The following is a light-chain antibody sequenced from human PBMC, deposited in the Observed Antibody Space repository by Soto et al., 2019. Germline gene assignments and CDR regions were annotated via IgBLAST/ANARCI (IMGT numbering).Light chain of an antibody. CDR1: QTVRTN. CDR2: GAS. CDR3: QQYGNSRGT. J-gene: IGKJ1*01. V-gene: IGKV3-20*01. Sequence: EIEMTQSPATLYVSPGERAALSCRASQTVRTNLAWYQQKPGQTPRLLIYGASSRATGIPDRFSGSGSGTDFTLTISGLEPEDFAVYYCQQYGNSRGTFGQGTKVDIK.